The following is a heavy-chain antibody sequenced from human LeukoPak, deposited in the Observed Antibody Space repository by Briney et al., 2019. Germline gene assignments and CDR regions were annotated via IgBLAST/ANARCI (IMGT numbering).Heavy chain of an antibody. J-gene: IGHJ4*02. D-gene: IGHD1-1*01. V-gene: IGHV3-48*03. CDR1: GFTFSSYE. CDR3: ARVFSNPTGNDY. CDR2: ISNSGNTI. Sequence: GGSLILSCAASGFTFSSYEMNWVRQAPGKGLEWVSYISNSGNTIFYADSVKGRFTISRDNGKNSLYLQMNSLRAEDTAVYYCARVFSNPTGNDYWGQGTLVTVSS.